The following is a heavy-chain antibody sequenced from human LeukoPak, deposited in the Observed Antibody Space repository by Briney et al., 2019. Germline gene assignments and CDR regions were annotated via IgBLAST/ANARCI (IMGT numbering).Heavy chain of an antibody. V-gene: IGHV1-8*01. D-gene: IGHD2-15*01. J-gene: IGHJ4*02. CDR1: GYTFTSYD. Sequence: ASVKVSCKASGYTFTSYDITWVRQATGQGLEWMGWMNPNSGNTGYAQKFQGRVTMTRNTSISTAYMELSSLRSEDTAVYYCARGRRYCSGGSCYSYYFDYWGQGTLVTVSS. CDR3: ARGRRYCSGGSCYSYYFDY. CDR2: MNPNSGNT.